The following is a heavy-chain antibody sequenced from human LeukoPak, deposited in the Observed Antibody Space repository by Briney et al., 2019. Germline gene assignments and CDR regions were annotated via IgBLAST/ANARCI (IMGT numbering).Heavy chain of an antibody. CDR1: GGSISSGGYY. CDR3: ARYFDSSGRDVFDI. V-gene: IGHV4-31*03. CDR2: IYYSGST. Sequence: SQTLSLTCTVSGGSISSGGYYWSWIRQHPGKGLEWIGYIYYSGSTYYNPSLKSRVTISVDTPKNQFSLKLSSVTAADTAVYYCARYFDSSGRDVFDIWGQGTLVTVSS. D-gene: IGHD3-22*01. J-gene: IGHJ3*02.